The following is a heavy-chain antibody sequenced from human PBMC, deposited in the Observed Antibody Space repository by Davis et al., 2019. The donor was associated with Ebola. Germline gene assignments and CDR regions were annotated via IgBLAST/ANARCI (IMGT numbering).Heavy chain of an antibody. CDR3: ASGVVAANGYYYGMDV. CDR1: GGSISSSSYY. D-gene: IGHD2-15*01. CDR2: IYYSGST. Sequence: SETLSLTCTVSGGSISSSSYYWGWIRQPPGRGLDWIGRIYYSGSTYYNTSPKSRVTISIDTSKNQFSLKLRSVTAADTAVFYCASGVVAANGYYYGMDVWGQGTTVTVSS. V-gene: IGHV4-39*07. J-gene: IGHJ6*02.